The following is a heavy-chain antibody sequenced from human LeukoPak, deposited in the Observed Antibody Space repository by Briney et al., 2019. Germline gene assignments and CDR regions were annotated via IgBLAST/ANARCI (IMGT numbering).Heavy chain of an antibody. CDR3: ARGRDGYNFGFDY. CDR2: IYHSGST. J-gene: IGHJ4*02. V-gene: IGHV4-30-2*01. Sequence: SSETLSLTCAVSGGSISSGGYSWSWIRQPPGKGLEWIGYIYHSGSTYYNPSLKSRVTISVDRSKNQFSLKLSSVTAADTAVYYCARGRDGYNFGFDYWGQGTLVTVSS. D-gene: IGHD5-24*01. CDR1: GGSISSGGYS.